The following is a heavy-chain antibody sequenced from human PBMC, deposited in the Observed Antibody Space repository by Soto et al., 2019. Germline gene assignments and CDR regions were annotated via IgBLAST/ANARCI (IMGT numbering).Heavy chain of an antibody. CDR1: GGTFSSYA. Sequence: SVKVSCKASGGTFSSYAISWVRQAPGQGLEWMGGIIPIFGTANYAQKFQGRVTITADKSTSTAYMELSSLRSEDTAVYYCARSPLPQYYFDYWRQGTLVTVSS. CDR2: IIPIFGTA. CDR3: ARSPLPQYYFDY. V-gene: IGHV1-69*06. J-gene: IGHJ4*02.